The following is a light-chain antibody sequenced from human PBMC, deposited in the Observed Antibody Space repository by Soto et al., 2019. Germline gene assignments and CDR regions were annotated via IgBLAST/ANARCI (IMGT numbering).Light chain of an antibody. CDR2: KAS. J-gene: IGKJ1*01. V-gene: IGKV1-5*03. CDR3: LQTYNSPLT. Sequence: IQLTQSPSSLSASVGDRVTITCRASQGISNWLAWYQHKPGKAPKLLIYKASSLRSGVPSRFSGSGSGTEFTLTIRNMKREDFGTYYCLQTYNSPLTFGQGTKVDI. CDR1: QGISNW.